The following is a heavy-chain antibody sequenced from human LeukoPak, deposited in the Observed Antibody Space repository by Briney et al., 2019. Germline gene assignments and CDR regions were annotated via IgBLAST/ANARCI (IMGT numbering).Heavy chain of an antibody. CDR2: INPTGGST. CDR1: GYTFPSYF. V-gene: IGHV1-46*01. J-gene: IGHJ4*02. Sequence: GSVKVSCKASGYTFPSYFMHRVRQAPGQGLEWMGIINPTGGSTTYAQKFQGRVTMTRDTSTSTVYMELSSLRSDDTAVYYCARTAARRFDYWGQGTLVTVSS. CDR3: ARTAARRFDY. D-gene: IGHD6-6*01.